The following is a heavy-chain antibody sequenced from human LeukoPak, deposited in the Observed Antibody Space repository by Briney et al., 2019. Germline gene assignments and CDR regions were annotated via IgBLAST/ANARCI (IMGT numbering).Heavy chain of an antibody. Sequence: PGGSLRLSCTVSGFSFSNYWMSWVRQAPGKGLEWMANMNQDETETNYVDSAKGRFIISRDNAKNSLFLRMNSLRVEDTAMYYCARVRSPPEDNSNYRPVDYWGQGILVTVSS. CDR1: GFSFSNYW. J-gene: IGHJ4*02. D-gene: IGHD1-1*01. CDR3: ARVRSPPEDNSNYRPVDY. CDR2: MNQDETET. V-gene: IGHV3-7*03.